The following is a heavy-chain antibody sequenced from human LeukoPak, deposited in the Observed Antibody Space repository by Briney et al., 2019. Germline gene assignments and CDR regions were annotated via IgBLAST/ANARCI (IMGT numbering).Heavy chain of an antibody. Sequence: KPSETLSLTSAVPGGSLSFYYWTWVRQPPREGLGWVWFIYYTGNTNSNPSLKSRVIISLETSKNQFSLKLNSVTAADTAVYFCAAGWGIDSFDFWGHGTMVIVSS. D-gene: IGHD6-19*01. V-gene: IGHV4-59*12. CDR2: IYYTGNT. CDR1: GGSLSFYY. J-gene: IGHJ3*01. CDR3: AAGWGIDSFDF.